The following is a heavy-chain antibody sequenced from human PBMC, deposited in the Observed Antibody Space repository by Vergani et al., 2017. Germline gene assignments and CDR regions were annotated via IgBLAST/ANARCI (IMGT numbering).Heavy chain of an antibody. Sequence: EVQLVESGGGLVQPGGSLRLSCAASGFTFSSYWMHWVRQAPGKGLVWVSRINSDGSSTSYADSVKGRFTISRDNAKNTLYLQMNSLRAEDTAVYYCARDRYYLGSGSYPYFYYYGLDVWGQGTAVTVSS. V-gene: IGHV3-74*01. D-gene: IGHD3-10*01. CDR3: ARDRYYLGSGSYPYFYYYGLDV. CDR2: INSDGSST. J-gene: IGHJ6*02. CDR1: GFTFSSYW.